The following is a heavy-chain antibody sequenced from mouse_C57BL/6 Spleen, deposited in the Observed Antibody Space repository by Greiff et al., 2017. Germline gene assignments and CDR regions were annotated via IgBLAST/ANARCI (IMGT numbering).Heavy chain of an antibody. V-gene: IGHV1-69*01. J-gene: IGHJ1*03. CDR3: ARNYYGSSYPWYFDV. CDR2: IDPSDSYT. CDR1: GYTFTRYW. Sequence: QVQLQQPGAELVMPGASVKLSCKASGYTFTRYWMHWVKQRPGQGLEWIGEIDPSDSYTNYNQKFKGKSTLTVDKSSSTADMQLSSLTSEDSAVYYCARNYYGSSYPWYFDVWGTGTTVTVSS. D-gene: IGHD1-1*01.